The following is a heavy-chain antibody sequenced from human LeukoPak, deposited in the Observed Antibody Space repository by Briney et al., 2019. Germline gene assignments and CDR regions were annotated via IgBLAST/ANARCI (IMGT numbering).Heavy chain of an antibody. D-gene: IGHD3-10*01. CDR3: ATKGTHGAFDI. Sequence: GGSLRLSCAASGFTFDSYNFNWVRQAPGKGLEWVSFISVRSTYIYYADSVKGRFTISRDRAKNSLFLQMNSLTAEDTAVYYCATKGTHGAFDIWGQGTMVTVSS. J-gene: IGHJ3*02. CDR1: GFTFDSYN. CDR2: ISVRSTYI. V-gene: IGHV3-21*04.